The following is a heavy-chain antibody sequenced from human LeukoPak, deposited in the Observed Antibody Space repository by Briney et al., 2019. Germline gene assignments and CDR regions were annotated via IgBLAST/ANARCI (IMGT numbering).Heavy chain of an antibody. D-gene: IGHD1-20*01. V-gene: IGHV1-8*01. CDR1: GYTFTSYD. J-gene: IGHJ4*02. CDR3: ARGRGNWNDDYFDY. CDR2: MNPNSGNT. Sequence: ASVKVSCKASGYTFTSYDINWVRQATGQGLEWMGWMNPNSGNTGYAQKFQGRVTTTRNTSISTAYMELSSLRSEDTAVYYCARGRGNWNDDYFDYWGQGTLVTVSS.